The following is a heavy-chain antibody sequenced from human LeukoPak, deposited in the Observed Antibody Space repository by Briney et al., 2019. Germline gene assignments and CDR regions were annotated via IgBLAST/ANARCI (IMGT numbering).Heavy chain of an antibody. V-gene: IGHV3-30*02. CDR1: GFTFDIYG. CDR2: IRFDGSQT. D-gene: IGHD4-17*01. Sequence: GGSLRLSCAPSGFTFDIYGMHWVRQAPGKGLDWVAFIRFDGSQTHYADSVKGRFTISRDNSKNTLCLQMNSLRAEDTAVYYCAKEIWPTVTTPGHTHFDYWGQGTLVTVSS. CDR3: AKEIWPTVTTPGHTHFDY. J-gene: IGHJ4*02.